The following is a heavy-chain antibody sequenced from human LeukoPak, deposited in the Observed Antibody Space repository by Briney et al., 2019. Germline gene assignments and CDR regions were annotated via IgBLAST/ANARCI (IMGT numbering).Heavy chain of an antibody. D-gene: IGHD6-13*01. Sequence: GGSLRLSCAASGFTFDDYAMHWVRQAPGKGLEWVSGISWNSGSIDYAESVKGRFTISRDNAKNSLYLQMNSLRAEDTALYYCAKRSNSWDFDYWGQGTLVTASS. CDR2: ISWNSGSI. J-gene: IGHJ4*02. CDR3: AKRSNSWDFDY. CDR1: GFTFDDYA. V-gene: IGHV3-9*01.